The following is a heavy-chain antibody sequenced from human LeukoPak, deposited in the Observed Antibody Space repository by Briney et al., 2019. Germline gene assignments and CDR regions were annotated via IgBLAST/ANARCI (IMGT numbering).Heavy chain of an antibody. V-gene: IGHV4-39*01. CDR2: VYYSGST. CDR3: ARQVSDYYYYYMDV. J-gene: IGHJ6*03. Sequence: SETLSLTCSVSGGSVSSSHYYWGWIRQPPGEGLQWIGNVYYSGSTYYNPSLESRVTISLDTSKNSFSLELGSVTAADTAVYYCARQVSDYYYYYMDVWGKGAAVTVSS. D-gene: IGHD5/OR15-5a*01. CDR1: GGSVSSSHYY.